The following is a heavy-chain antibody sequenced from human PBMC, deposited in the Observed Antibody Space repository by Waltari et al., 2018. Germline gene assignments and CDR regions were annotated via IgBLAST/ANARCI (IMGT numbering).Heavy chain of an antibody. V-gene: IGHV1-2*02. CDR1: GYTFTGYY. CDR3: AREGIVVVITTYYYYGMDV. Sequence: QVQLVQSGAEVKKPGASVKVSCKASGYTFTGYYMHWVRQAPGQGLEWMGWINPNSGGTNYAQKFQGRVTMTRDTSISTAYMELSRLRSDDTAVYYCAREGIVVVITTYYYYGMDVWGQGTTVTVSS. D-gene: IGHD3-22*01. J-gene: IGHJ6*02. CDR2: INPNSGGT.